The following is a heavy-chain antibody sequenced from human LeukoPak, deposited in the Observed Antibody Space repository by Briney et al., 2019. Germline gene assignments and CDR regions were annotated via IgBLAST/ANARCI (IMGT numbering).Heavy chain of an antibody. CDR2: ISWNSGSI. Sequence: GGSLRLSCAASGFTFDDYAMHWVRHAPGKGLEWVSGISWNSGSIGYADSVKGRFTISRDNAKNSLYLQMNSLRAEDTALYYCAKDGHSSGYHTLFDYWGQGTLVTVSS. CDR3: AKDGHSSGYHTLFDY. J-gene: IGHJ4*02. CDR1: GFTFDDYA. D-gene: IGHD3-22*01. V-gene: IGHV3-9*01.